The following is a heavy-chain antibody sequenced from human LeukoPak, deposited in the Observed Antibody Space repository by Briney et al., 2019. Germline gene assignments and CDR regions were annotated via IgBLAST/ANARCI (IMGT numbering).Heavy chain of an antibody. D-gene: IGHD2-15*01. CDR1: GFTFSSYA. J-gene: IGHJ4*02. CDR3: ATSQAYCSGGSCYY. V-gene: IGHV3-23*01. CDR2: IIGSGGST. Sequence: GGSLRLSCAASGFTFSSYAMSWVRQAPGKGLEWCSAIIGSGGSTYYADSVKGRFTISRDNSKNTLYLQMNSLRAEDTAVYYCATSQAYCSGGSCYYWGQGTLVTVSS.